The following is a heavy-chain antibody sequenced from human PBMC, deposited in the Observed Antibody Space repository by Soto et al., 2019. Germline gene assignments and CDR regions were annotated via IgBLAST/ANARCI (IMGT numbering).Heavy chain of an antibody. V-gene: IGHV3-53*01. CDR3: ARDRAAAGTSGFDP. J-gene: IGHJ5*02. D-gene: IGHD6-13*01. CDR1: GFTVSSNY. Sequence: PGGSLRLSCAASGFTVSSNYMSWVRQAPGKGLEWVSVIYSGGSTYYADSVKGRFTISRDNSKNTLYLQMNSLRAEDTAVYYCARDRAAAGTSGFDPWGQGTLVTVSS. CDR2: IYSGGST.